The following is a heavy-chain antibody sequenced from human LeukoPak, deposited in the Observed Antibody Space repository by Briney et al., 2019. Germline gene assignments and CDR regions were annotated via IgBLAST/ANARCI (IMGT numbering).Heavy chain of an antibody. CDR3: ARLYGGSYGFWSGSDN. CDR1: GASISRSGSISGSNYY. D-gene: IGHD3-3*01. V-gene: IGHV4-39*01. CDR2: INYSGST. J-gene: IGHJ4*02. Sequence: SETLSLTCTVSGASISRSGSISGSNYYWGWIRQPPGKGLEWIGSINYSGSTYYNPSLKSRVTISVDTSKNEFSVNLSSVTASDTALYYCARLYGGSYGFWSGSDNWGQGTLVTVSS.